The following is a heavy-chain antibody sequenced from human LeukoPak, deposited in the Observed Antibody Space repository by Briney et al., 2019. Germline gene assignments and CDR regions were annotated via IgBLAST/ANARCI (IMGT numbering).Heavy chain of an antibody. CDR2: INSDGSST. J-gene: IGHJ4*02. V-gene: IGHV3-74*01. CDR3: ARGGYYYDTTGSPGDY. Sequence: AGGSLRLSCVASGFTFSNYWMHWVRQPPGKGLVWVSRINSDGSSTSYADSVKGRFTISRDNAKNTVYLHMDSLRDEGTAVYFCARGGYYYDTTGSPGDYWGQGTLVTVSS. CDR1: GFTFSNYW. D-gene: IGHD3-22*01.